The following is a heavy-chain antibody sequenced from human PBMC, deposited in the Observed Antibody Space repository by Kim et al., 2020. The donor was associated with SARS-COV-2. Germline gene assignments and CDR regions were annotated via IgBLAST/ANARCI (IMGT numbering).Heavy chain of an antibody. CDR2: INSDGSST. CDR1: GFTFSSYW. Sequence: GGSLRLSCAASGFTFSSYWMHWVRQAPGKGLVWVSRINSDGSSTSYADSVKGRFTISRDNAKNTLYLQMNSLRAEGTAVYYCARDSAVVAATPTYYYYGMDVWGQGTTVTVSS. CDR3: ARDSAVVAATPTYYYYGMDV. V-gene: IGHV3-74*01. J-gene: IGHJ6*02. D-gene: IGHD2-15*01.